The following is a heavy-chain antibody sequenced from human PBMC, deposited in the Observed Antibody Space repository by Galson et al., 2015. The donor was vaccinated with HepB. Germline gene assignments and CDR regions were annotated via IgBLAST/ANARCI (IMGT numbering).Heavy chain of an antibody. J-gene: IGHJ4*02. CDR3: AREPPLWMIRGVKAAFDY. Sequence: SLRLSCAASGFTVSSNYMNWVRQAPGKGLKWVSDIYTNGSTYYSDSAKGRCTISRENYKNTLYLQMNSLRDEDTAVYYCAREPPLWMIRGVKAAFDYWGQGTVVTVSS. V-gene: IGHV3-66*01. D-gene: IGHD3-10*01. CDR1: GFTVSSNY. CDR2: IYTNGST.